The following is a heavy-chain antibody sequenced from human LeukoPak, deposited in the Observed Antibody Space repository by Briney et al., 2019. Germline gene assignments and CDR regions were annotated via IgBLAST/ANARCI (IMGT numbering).Heavy chain of an antibody. D-gene: IGHD6-19*01. CDR2: IYYSGST. Sequence: PSETLSLTCTVSGGSISSSSYYWGWIRQPPGKGLEWIGSIYYSGSTYYNPSLKSRVTISVDTSKNQFSLKLTSVTAADTAVYYCARPYSIGWYGAFDIWGQGTMVTVSS. J-gene: IGHJ3*02. CDR1: GGSISSSSYY. V-gene: IGHV4-39*07. CDR3: ARPYSIGWYGAFDI.